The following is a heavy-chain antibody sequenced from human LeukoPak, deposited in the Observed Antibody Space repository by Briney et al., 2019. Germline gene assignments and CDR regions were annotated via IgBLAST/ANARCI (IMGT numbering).Heavy chain of an antibody. J-gene: IGHJ5*02. Sequence: ASVKVSCKASGYTFTSYGISWVRQAPGQGLEWMGWISAYNGNTNYVQKLQGRVTMTTDTSTSTAYMELRSLRSDDTAVYYCARERYCSGGSCYNIWFDPWGQGTLVTVSS. CDR3: ARERYCSGGSCYNIWFDP. CDR1: GYTFTSYG. CDR2: ISAYNGNT. D-gene: IGHD2-15*01. V-gene: IGHV1-18*01.